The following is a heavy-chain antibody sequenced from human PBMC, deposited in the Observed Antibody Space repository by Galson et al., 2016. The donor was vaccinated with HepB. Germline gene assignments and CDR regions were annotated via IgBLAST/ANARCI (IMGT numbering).Heavy chain of an antibody. CDR2: VYKTGTT. CDR1: GGSITSGDYF. J-gene: IGHJ4*02. CDR3: ARERRDSINYEDN. V-gene: IGHV4-39*01. Sequence: SETLSLTCSVSGGSITSGDYFWGWLRQSPGTGLQWLGTVYKTGTTYYNPSLGSRVTVSVDTSKDQFSLRLTSVTAADTATYFCARERRDSINYEDNWGQGTLVTVSS. D-gene: IGHD5-24*01.